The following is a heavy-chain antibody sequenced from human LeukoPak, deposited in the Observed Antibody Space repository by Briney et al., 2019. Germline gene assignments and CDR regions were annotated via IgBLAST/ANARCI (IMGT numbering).Heavy chain of an antibody. CDR1: GITLSNYA. Sequence: GSLRLSCAVSGITLSNYAMSWVRQAPGKGLEWVAGISGSGGGTKYADSVKGRFTISRDNSKNTLCLQMNKLRVDDTAVYFCAKRGVVIRVILVGFHKEAYYFDSWGQGALVTVSS. CDR2: ISGSGGGT. J-gene: IGHJ4*02. CDR3: AKRGVVIRVILVGFHKEAYYFDS. V-gene: IGHV3-23*01. D-gene: IGHD3-22*01.